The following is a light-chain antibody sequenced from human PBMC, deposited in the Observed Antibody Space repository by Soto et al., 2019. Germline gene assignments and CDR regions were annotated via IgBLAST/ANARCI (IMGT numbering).Light chain of an antibody. V-gene: IGLV1-40*01. CDR3: QSYDSSLRGSV. CDR2: GNS. CDR1: NSNIGAGYD. Sequence: QSVLTQPPSVSGAPGQRVTISCTGSNSNIGAGYDVHWYQQLPGTAPKLLIYGNSNRPSGVPDRFSGSKSGTSASLAITGLKAEDEADYSCQSYDSSLRGSVFGGGTKLTVL. J-gene: IGLJ2*01.